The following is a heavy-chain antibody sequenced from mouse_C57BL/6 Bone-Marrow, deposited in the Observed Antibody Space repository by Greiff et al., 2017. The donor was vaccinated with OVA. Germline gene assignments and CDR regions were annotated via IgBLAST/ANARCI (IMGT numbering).Heavy chain of an antibody. D-gene: IGHD1-1*01. CDR2: INPSTGGT. J-gene: IGHJ2*01. Sequence: VHVKQSGPELVKPGASVKISCKASGYSFTGYYMNWVKQSPEKSLEWIGEINPSTGGTTYNQKFKAKATLTVDKSSSTAYMQLKSLTSEDSAVYYCARRPLYGSRFDYWGQGTTLTVSS. CDR1: GYSFTGYY. V-gene: IGHV1-42*01. CDR3: ARRPLYGSRFDY.